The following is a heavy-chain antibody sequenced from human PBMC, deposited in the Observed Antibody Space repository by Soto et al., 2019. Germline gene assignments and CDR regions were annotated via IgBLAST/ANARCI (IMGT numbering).Heavy chain of an antibody. V-gene: IGHV4-31*03. D-gene: IGHD3-22*01. CDR2: IYYSGST. CDR3: ARNDYDSSPYLSRRQHALDI. CDR1: GVSISSGGYF. J-gene: IGHJ3*02. Sequence: SETLSLTCTVSGVSISSGGYFWSWIRQLPGKGLEWIGYIYYSGSTYYNPSLKSRVSISVEASMDQISLRLSSVTAADTAVYYCARNDYDSSPYLSRRQHALDIWGQGTMVTVSS.